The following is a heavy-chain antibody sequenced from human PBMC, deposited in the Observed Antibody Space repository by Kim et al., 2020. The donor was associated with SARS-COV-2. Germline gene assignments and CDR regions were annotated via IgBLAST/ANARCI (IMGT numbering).Heavy chain of an antibody. CDR3: AGGRGDAFDI. V-gene: IGHV1-69*02. J-gene: IGHJ3*02. CDR2: IA. D-gene: IGHD3-10*01. Sequence: IANYAQKFQGRVTSTADKSTSTAYMELSSLRSEDTAVYYCAGGRGDAFDIWGQGTMVTVSS.